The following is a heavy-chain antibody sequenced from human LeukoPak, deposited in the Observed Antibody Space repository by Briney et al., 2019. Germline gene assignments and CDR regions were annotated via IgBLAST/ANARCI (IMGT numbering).Heavy chain of an antibody. V-gene: IGHV3-21*01. CDR2: ISSRGSNT. CDR3: ARDVVGYIYCYGP. CDR1: GFSFSSYS. Sequence: GGSLRLSCAASGFSFSSYSMNWVRQAPGKGLEWVSVISSRGSNTYYADSVKGRFTISRDNAKNSLYLQMNSLRVEDTAVYYFARDVVGYIYCYGPWGQGTLVTVSS. J-gene: IGHJ5*02. D-gene: IGHD5-18*01.